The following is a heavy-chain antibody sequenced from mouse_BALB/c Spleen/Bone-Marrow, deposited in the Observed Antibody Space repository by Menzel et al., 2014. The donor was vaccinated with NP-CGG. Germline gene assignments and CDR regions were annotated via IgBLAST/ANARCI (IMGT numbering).Heavy chain of an antibody. Sequence: EVQLVESGGGLVQPGGSLKVSCAASGFDFSRFWMSWVRQAPGKGLEWIGEINPDSSTINYTPSLKDKLIISRDSAKNTLYLQMSKVRSEDTALYYCARRYGSSYRYWYFDVWGAGTTVTVSS. V-gene: IGHV4-1*02. D-gene: IGHD1-1*01. CDR1: GFDFSRFW. CDR2: INPDSSTI. J-gene: IGHJ1*01. CDR3: ARRYGSSYRYWYFDV.